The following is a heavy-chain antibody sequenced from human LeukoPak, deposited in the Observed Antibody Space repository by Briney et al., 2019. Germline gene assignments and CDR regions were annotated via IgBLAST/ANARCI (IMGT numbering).Heavy chain of an antibody. CDR3: TTDMDDAFDI. J-gene: IGHJ3*02. V-gene: IGHV3-15*01. CDR2: IKSKTDGGTT. CDR1: GFTFGDYA. Sequence: GGSLRLSCTASGFTFGDYAMSWVRQAPGKGLEWVGRIKSKTDGGTTDYAAPVKGRFTISRDDSKNTLYLQMNSLKTEDTAVYYCTTDMDDAFDIWGQGTMVTVSS.